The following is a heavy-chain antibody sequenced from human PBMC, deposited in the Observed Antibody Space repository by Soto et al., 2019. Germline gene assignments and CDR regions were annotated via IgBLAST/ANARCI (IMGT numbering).Heavy chain of an antibody. V-gene: IGHV4-39*01. Sequence: PSETLSLTCTVSGDSISSSSYYWGWIRQPPGKGLEWIGSIYYGGSTFYNPSLKSRVTISVDTSKNQFSLRLSSVTAADTAVYWCSKTDYYYYGMDVWGQGTTVTVSS. CDR2: IYYGGST. CDR3: SKTDYYYYGMDV. CDR1: GDSISSSSYY. J-gene: IGHJ6*02.